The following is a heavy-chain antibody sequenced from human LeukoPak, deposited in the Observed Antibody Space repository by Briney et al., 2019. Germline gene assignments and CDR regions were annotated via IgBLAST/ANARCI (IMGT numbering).Heavy chain of an antibody. D-gene: IGHD2-2*01. CDR3: AREDCSSTSCYDPSVSDY. J-gene: IGHJ4*02. CDR2: ISSSGYTI. CDR1: GLTFSHYE. Sequence: PGGSLRLSCEASGLTFSHYEMNWVRQAPGKGLEWVSYISSSGYTIYYADSVKGRFTISRDNAKNSLYLQMNSLRAEDTAVYYCAREDCSSTSCYDPSVSDYWGEGTLVTVSS. V-gene: IGHV3-48*03.